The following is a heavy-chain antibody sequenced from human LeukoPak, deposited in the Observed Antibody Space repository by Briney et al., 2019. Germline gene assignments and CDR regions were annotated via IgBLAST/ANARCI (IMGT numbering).Heavy chain of an antibody. J-gene: IGHJ4*02. D-gene: IGHD6-19*01. CDR1: GYTFTSYY. Sequence: ASVKVSCKASGYTFTSYYMHWVRQAPGQGLEWMGIINPSGGSTSYAQKFQGRVTMTRDTSTSTVYMEPSSLRSEDTAVYYCARSEEIAVAGYYFDYWGQGTLVTVSS. CDR2: INPSGGST. V-gene: IGHV1-46*01. CDR3: ARSEEIAVAGYYFDY.